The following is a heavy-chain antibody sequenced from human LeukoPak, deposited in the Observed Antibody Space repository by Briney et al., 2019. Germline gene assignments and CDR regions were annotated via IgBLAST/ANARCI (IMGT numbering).Heavy chain of an antibody. Sequence: GGSLRLSCAASGFTFSSYGMHWVRQAPGKGLEWVAVISYDGSNKYYADSVKGRFTISRDNSKNTLYLQMNSLRAEDTAVYYCASSSDAENFQHWGQGTLVTVSS. D-gene: IGHD6-6*01. CDR2: ISYDGSNK. CDR3: ASSSDAENFQH. CDR1: GFTFSSYG. J-gene: IGHJ1*01. V-gene: IGHV3-30*03.